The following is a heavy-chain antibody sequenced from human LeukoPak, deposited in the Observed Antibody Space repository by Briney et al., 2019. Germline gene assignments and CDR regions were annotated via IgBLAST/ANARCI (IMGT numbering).Heavy chain of an antibody. CDR2: INPNTGGT. CDR1: GYTFSGYY. V-gene: IGHV1-2*02. CDR3: ARDLYWTVGYYFDY. J-gene: IGHJ4*02. D-gene: IGHD4-23*01. Sequence: GASVKVSCKASGYTFSGYYIHWVRQAPGQGLEWMGWINPNTGGTKYAQRFQDRVTMTRDTSISTAYMEVRSLRSDDTAVYYCARDLYWTVGYYFDYWGQGTLVTVSS.